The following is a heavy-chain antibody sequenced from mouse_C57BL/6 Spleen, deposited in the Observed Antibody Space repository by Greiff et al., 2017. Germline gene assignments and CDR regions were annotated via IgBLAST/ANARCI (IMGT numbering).Heavy chain of an antibody. V-gene: IGHV3-6*01. CDR1: GYSITSGYY. J-gene: IGHJ3*01. Sequence: VQLKESGPGLVKPSQSLSLTCSVTGYSITSGYYWNWIRQFPGNKLEWMGYISYDGSNNYNPSLKNRISITRDKSKNQFFLKLNSVTTEDTATYYCARDYGNYAWFAYWGQGTLVTVSA. CDR3: ARDYGNYAWFAY. D-gene: IGHD2-1*01. CDR2: ISYDGSN.